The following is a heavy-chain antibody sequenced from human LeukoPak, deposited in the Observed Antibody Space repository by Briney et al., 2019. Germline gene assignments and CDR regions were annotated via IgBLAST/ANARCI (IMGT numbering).Heavy chain of an antibody. V-gene: IGHV4-34*01. J-gene: IGHJ5*02. D-gene: IGHD3-3*01. Sequence: PSETLSLTCAVYGGSFSGYYWSWIRQPPGKGLEWIGEINHSGSTNYNPSLKSRVTISVDTSKNQFSLKLSSVTAADTAVYYCARVRAGAYYDFWSGPTGFDPWGQGTLVTVSS. CDR3: ARVRAGAYYDFWSGPTGFDP. CDR2: INHSGST. CDR1: GGSFSGYY.